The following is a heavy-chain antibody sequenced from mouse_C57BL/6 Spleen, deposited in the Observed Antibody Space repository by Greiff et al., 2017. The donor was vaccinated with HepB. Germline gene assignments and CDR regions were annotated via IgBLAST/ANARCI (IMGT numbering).Heavy chain of an antibody. Sequence: VQLQQSGAELVRPGASVKLSCTASGFNIKDYYMHWVKQRPEQGLEWIGRIDPEDGDTEYAPKFQGKATLTADTASNTAYLQLSSLTSEDTAVYYCTFSDGYPAWFAYWGQGTLVTVSA. V-gene: IGHV14-1*01. D-gene: IGHD2-3*01. CDR3: TFSDGYPAWFAY. J-gene: IGHJ3*01. CDR1: GFNIKDYY. CDR2: IDPEDGDT.